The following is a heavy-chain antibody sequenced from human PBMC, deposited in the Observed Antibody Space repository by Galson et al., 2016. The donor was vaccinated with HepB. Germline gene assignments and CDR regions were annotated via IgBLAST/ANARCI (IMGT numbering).Heavy chain of an antibody. D-gene: IGHD1-26*01. CDR1: GGSISSGGHY. V-gene: IGHV4-61*08. Sequence: SETLSLTCTVSGGSISSGGHYWSWIRQHPGKGLEWIGHVYYSGSTNYDPSLKSRVTISVDTSKNQFSLKLTSLTAADTAVYYCALTRRSRGAKWGLYYFDYWGQGTLVTVSS. CDR2: VYYSGST. J-gene: IGHJ4*02. CDR3: ALTRRSRGAKWGLYYFDY.